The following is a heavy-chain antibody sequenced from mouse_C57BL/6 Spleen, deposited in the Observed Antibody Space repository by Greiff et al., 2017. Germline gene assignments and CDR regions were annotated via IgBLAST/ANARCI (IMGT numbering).Heavy chain of an antibody. CDR3: ARYGYVGFGD. J-gene: IGHJ3*02. CDR2: IYPGSGGT. V-gene: IGHV1-54*01. D-gene: IGHD2-2*01. Sequence: QVQLQQSGAELVRPGASVKMSCKASGYAFTNYWIAWVKQRPGQGLEWIGEIYPGSGGTNYNEKFKGKATLTADKSSSTAYMQLSSLTSEDSAVYFCARYGYVGFGDWGQGTLVTVAA. CDR1: GYAFTNYW.